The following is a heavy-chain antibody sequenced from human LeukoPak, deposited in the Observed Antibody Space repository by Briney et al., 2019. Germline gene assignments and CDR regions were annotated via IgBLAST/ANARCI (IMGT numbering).Heavy chain of an antibody. CDR1: GGSISSYY. V-gene: IGHV4-59*01. D-gene: IGHD5-24*01. J-gene: IGHJ4*02. Sequence: SETLSLTCTVSGGSISSYYWSWIRQPPGKGLEWIGYIYYSGSTNYNPSLKSGVTISVDTSKNQFSLKLSSVTAADTAVYYCARGGLQGGYIWFDYWGQGTLVSVSS. CDR3: ARGGLQGGYIWFDY. CDR2: IYYSGST.